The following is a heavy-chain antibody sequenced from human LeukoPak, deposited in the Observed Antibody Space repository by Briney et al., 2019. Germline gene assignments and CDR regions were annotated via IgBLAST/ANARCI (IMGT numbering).Heavy chain of an antibody. CDR1: GFTFSSYA. Sequence: GGSLRLSCAASGFTFSSYAMSWVRQAPGKGLEWVSAISGSGGSTYYADSVKGRFTISRDNSKNTLYLQMNSLRAEGTAVYYCAKVCVSELSDCSSTSCYFDYWGQGTLVTVSS. J-gene: IGHJ4*02. V-gene: IGHV3-23*01. D-gene: IGHD2-2*01. CDR3: AKVCVSELSDCSSTSCYFDY. CDR2: ISGSGGST.